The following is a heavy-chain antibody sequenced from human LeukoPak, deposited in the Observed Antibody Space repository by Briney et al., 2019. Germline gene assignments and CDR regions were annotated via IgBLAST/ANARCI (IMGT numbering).Heavy chain of an antibody. CDR2: IRSRANSYAT. J-gene: IGHJ5*02. D-gene: IGHD3-3*01. CDR3: TRVQYDFWSGYLST. Sequence: GSLRLSCAASGFTFSGSAMHWVRQASGKGLEWVGRIRSRANSYATAYAASVKGRFTISRDDSKNTAYLQMNSLKTEDTAVYYCTRVQYDFWSGYLSTWGQGTLVTVSS. CDR1: GFTFSGSA. V-gene: IGHV3-73*01.